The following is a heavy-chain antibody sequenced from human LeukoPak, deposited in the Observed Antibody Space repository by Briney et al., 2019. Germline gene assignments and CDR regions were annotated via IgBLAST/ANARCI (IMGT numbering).Heavy chain of an antibody. CDR2: IYVDGST. D-gene: IGHD1-20*01. J-gene: IGHJ5*01. CDR3: PRITAYDDS. CDR1: GFTFSSYA. V-gene: IGHV3-53*01. Sequence: GGSLRLSCAASGFTFSSYAMSWVRQAPGKGLEWVSGIYVDGSTYYADSVKGRFTISRDNSRNTLYLQMNSLRAEDTAVYYCPRITAYDDSWGQGTLVTVSS.